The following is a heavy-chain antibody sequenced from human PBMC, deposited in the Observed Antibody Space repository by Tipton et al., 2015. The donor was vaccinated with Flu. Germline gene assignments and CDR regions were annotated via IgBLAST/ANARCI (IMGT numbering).Heavy chain of an antibody. CDR1: GGSFSGYY. Sequence: TLSLTCAVYGGSFSGYYWSWIRQPPGKGLEWIGEINHSGSTNYNPSLKSRVTISVDTSKNQFSLKLSSVTAADTAVYYCARGRIAAAEHWGQGTLVTVSS. CDR3: ARGRIAAAEH. D-gene: IGHD6-13*01. V-gene: IGHV4-34*01. CDR2: INHSGST. J-gene: IGHJ4*02.